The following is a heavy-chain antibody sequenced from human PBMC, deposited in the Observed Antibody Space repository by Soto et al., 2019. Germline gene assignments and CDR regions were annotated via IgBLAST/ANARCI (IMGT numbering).Heavy chain of an antibody. CDR3: ARRQDYYDSSGYYNDAFDI. D-gene: IGHD3-22*01. J-gene: IGHJ3*02. CDR1: GGSLSSSSYY. Sequence: SETLSLTCTVSGGSLSSSSYYWGWIRQPPGRGLEWIGSIYHSGSTYYNPSLKSRVTISVDTSKNQFSLTLSSVPAADTAVYYCARRQDYYDSSGYYNDAFDIWAQGTMVTVS. CDR2: IYHSGST. V-gene: IGHV4-39*01.